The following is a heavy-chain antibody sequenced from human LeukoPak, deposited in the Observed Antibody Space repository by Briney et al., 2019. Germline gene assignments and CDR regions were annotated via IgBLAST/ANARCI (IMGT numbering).Heavy chain of an antibody. Sequence: PSQTLSLTCTVSGGSISSGAYYWNWIRQHPGKGLEWIGYLYYSGSTYYTPSLKSRVTISGDTSKNQFSLKLSSVTAADTAVYYCARAGPDCSGGSCYGVFDYWGQGTLVTVSS. V-gene: IGHV4-31*03. CDR1: GGSISSGAYY. CDR2: LYYSGST. J-gene: IGHJ4*02. CDR3: ARAGPDCSGGSCYGVFDY. D-gene: IGHD2-15*01.